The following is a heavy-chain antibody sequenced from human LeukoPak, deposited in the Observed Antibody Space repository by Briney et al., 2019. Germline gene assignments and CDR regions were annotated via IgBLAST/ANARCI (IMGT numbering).Heavy chain of an antibody. V-gene: IGHV1-2*02. CDR1: GYTFTGYY. J-gene: IGHJ4*02. D-gene: IGHD3-22*01. CDR2: INPNSGGT. Sequence: ASVTVSCKASGYTFTGYYMHWVRQAPGQGLEWMGWINPNSGGTNYAQKFQGRVTMTRDTSISTAYMELSRLRSGDTAVYYCARGNYYYDSSGYSSDYFDYWGQGTLVTVSS. CDR3: ARGNYYYDSSGYSSDYFDY.